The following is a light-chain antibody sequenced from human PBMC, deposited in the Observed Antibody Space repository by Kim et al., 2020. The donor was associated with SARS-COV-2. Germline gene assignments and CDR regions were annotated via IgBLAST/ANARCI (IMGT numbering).Light chain of an antibody. CDR3: QAWDSSTGV. Sequence: SVSPGQTASITCSGDKLGDKYACWYQQKPGQSPVLVIYQDSKRPSGIPERFSGSNSGNTATLTISGTQAMDEADYYCQAWDSSTGVFGGGTQLIVL. CDR1: KLGDKY. CDR2: QDS. V-gene: IGLV3-1*01. J-gene: IGLJ3*02.